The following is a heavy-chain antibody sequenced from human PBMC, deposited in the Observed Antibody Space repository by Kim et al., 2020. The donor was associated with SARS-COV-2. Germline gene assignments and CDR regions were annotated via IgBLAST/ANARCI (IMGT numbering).Heavy chain of an antibody. J-gene: IGHJ4*02. CDR3: TRGGSTSDYPELL. CDR2: LNPDGTEP. V-gene: IGHV3-74*01. CDR1: GFTFSKYW. Sequence: GGSLRLSCAASGFTFSKYWMHWVRQAPGKGLVWVSRLNPDGTEPAFADSVKGRFTISRDNAKNTVSLQMNSLRAEDTAVYYCTRGGSTSDYPELLWGQGTPVTVSS. D-gene: IGHD4-17*01.